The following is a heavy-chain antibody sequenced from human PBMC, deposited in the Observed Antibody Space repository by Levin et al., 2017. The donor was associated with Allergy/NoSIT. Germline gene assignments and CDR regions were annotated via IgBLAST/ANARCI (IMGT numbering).Heavy chain of an antibody. CDR2: ISINSRTI. CDR1: GFTFTNYS. V-gene: IGHV3-48*01. CDR3: AREGKTAPNDY. D-gene: IGHD2-21*02. J-gene: IGHJ4*02. Sequence: GESLKISCAASGFTFTNYSMNWVRQAPGKGLEWISYISINSRTIYYADSVKGRFIISRDNAKNSLYLQMNSLRAEDTAVYYCAREGKTAPNDYWGQGTLVTVSS.